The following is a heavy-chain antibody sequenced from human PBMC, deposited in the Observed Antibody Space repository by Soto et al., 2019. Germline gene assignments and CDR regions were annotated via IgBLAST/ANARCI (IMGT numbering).Heavy chain of an antibody. J-gene: IGHJ6*02. CDR3: ARDYYRFNSGYGFSMDV. CDR2: ISYDGSNK. D-gene: IGHD5-12*01. V-gene: IGHV3-30-3*01. CDR1: GFTFSSYA. Sequence: QVQLVESGGGVVQPGRSLRLSCAASGFTFSSYAMHWVRQAPGKGLEWVAVISYDGSNKYYADSVKGRFTISRDNSKNTLYLQMNRLRAEDTAVYYCARDYYRFNSGYGFSMDVWGQETTVTVSS.